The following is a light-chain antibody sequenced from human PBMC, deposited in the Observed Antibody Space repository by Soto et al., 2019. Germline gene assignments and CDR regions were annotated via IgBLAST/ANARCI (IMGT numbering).Light chain of an antibody. CDR3: SSYTSSSTYV. V-gene: IGLV2-14*01. CDR2: EVS. Sequence: QSALTQPACVSVSPGQSITSSCTGTSSDVGGYNYVSWYQQHPGKAPKLMIYEVSNRPSGVSNRFSGSKSGNTASLTISGLQAEDEADYYCSSYTSSSTYVFGTGTKVTVL. J-gene: IGLJ1*01. CDR1: SSDVGGYNY.